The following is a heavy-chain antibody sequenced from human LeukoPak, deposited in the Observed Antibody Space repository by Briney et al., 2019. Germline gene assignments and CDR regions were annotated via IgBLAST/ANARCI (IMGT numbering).Heavy chain of an antibody. CDR1: GFTFSSYA. CDR3: AKGLGYYSDY. V-gene: IGHV3-30*04. CDR2: ISYDGSNK. D-gene: IGHD1-26*01. J-gene: IGHJ4*02. Sequence: GGSLRLSCAASGFTFSSYAMHWVRQAPGKGLEWVAVISYDGSNKYYADSVKSRFTISRDNSKNTLYLQMNSLRAEDTAVYYCAKGLGYYSDYWGQGTLVTVSS.